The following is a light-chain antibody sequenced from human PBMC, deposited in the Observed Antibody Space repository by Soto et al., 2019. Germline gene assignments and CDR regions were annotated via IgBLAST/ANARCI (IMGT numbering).Light chain of an antibody. CDR2: GAS. Sequence: EIVLTQSLATLSFSTLERATLSFSSSQSVDINLAWYQQKPGQAPRLLIYGASTRATGISARFSGSGSGTDFTLTISSLEPEDFAVYYCQKYIKSPLNFGGGTKVDIK. V-gene: IGKV3-15*01. CDR1: QSVDIN. J-gene: IGKJ4*01. CDR3: QKYIKSPLN.